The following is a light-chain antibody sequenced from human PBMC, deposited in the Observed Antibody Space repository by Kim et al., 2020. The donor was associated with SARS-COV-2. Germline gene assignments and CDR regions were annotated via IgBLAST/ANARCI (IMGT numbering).Light chain of an antibody. CDR1: KLGDKY. J-gene: IGLJ1*01. V-gene: IGLV3-1*01. Sequence: VSPGQTASFTCSGDKLGDKYACWYQQKPGQSPVLVFYQDTKRPSGIPERFSGSNSGNTATLTISGTQAMDEADYYCQAWDSSTKVFGTGTKVTVL. CDR3: QAWDSSTKV. CDR2: QDT.